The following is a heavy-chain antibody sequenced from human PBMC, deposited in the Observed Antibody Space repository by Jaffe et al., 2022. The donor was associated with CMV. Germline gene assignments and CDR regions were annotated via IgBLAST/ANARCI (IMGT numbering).Heavy chain of an antibody. Sequence: QVQLVQSGTEVKKPGASVKVSCEASGYTFDRYGMSWVRQAPGQGLEWMGWISGYNGKTNYAQKFQGRVTMTTDTSTNTAYMELRSLRSDDTAVYYCARRGTMIVDNPDYWGQGTLVIVSS. CDR1: GYTFDRYG. CDR3: ARRGTMIVDNPDY. V-gene: IGHV1-18*04. J-gene: IGHJ4*02. CDR2: ISGYNGKT. D-gene: IGHD3-22*01.